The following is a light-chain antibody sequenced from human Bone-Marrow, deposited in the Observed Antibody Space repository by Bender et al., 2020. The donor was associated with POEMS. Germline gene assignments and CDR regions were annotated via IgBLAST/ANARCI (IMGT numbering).Light chain of an antibody. CDR2: SSH. Sequence: QSVLTQPPSASGTPGQRVTISCSGGSSNIGAHAVNWYQHLPGTAPKLLIYSSHRRPSEVPDRFSGSRSGTPASLAISGLQSEDEADYYCAVWDDSLYGWVFGRGTRLTVL. V-gene: IGLV1-44*01. CDR3: AVWDDSLYGWV. J-gene: IGLJ3*02. CDR1: SSNIGAHA.